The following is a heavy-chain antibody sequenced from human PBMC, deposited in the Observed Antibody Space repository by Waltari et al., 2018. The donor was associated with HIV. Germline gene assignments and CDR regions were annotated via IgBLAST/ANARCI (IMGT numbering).Heavy chain of an antibody. CDR3: ASARETMGIDVDS. J-gene: IGHJ1*01. CDR2: NVPTSRTG. D-gene: IGHD4-17*01. CDR1: GGEFMSYS. Sequence: QVPLVQSGAEVKKPGSSVKVSCKASGGEFMSYSFNWVRRAPGQGLEWVGRNVPTSRTGNYGKKVQDRVTITADKSTSTAYMELRSLRSDDTAVFYCASARETMGIDVDSWGQGTLVTVSS. V-gene: IGHV1-69*08.